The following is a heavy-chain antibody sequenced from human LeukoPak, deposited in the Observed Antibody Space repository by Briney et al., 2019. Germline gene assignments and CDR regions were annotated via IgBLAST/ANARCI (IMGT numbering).Heavy chain of an antibody. CDR2: ISWDGGTT. J-gene: IGHJ6*03. D-gene: IGHD1-1*01. V-gene: IGHV3-43D*03. CDR3: SRGQLVDYYFYHMDV. CDR1: GFTFDNHA. Sequence: GGSLRLSCAASGFTFDNHAMLWVRQAPGKGLEWVSLISWDGGTTYADSVKGRFTISRDNSKNSLYLQMNSLRAEDTAFYYCSRGQLVDYYFYHMDVWGKGTTVTVSS.